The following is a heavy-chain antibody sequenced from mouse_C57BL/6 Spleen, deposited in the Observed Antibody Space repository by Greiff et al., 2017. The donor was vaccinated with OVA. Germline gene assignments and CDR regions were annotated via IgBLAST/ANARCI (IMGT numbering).Heavy chain of an antibody. CDR2: IDPETGGT. J-gene: IGHJ4*01. Sequence: QVQLQQSGAELVRPGASVTLSCKASGYTFTDYEMHWVKQTPVHGLQWIGAIDPETGGTAYNQKFKGKAILTADKSSSTAYMELRSLTSEDSAVYYCTRSEVTTVVGRAMDYWGQGTSVTVSS. CDR3: TRSEVTTVVGRAMDY. CDR1: GYTFTDYE. V-gene: IGHV1-15*01. D-gene: IGHD1-1*01.